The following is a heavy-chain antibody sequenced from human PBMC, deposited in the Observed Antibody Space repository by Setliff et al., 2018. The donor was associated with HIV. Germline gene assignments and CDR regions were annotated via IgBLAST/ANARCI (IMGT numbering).Heavy chain of an antibody. CDR3: TRRRAWTGTLKVYSYFYMDV. CDR1: GGSFSGYY. J-gene: IGHJ6*03. V-gene: IGHV4-34*01. CDR2: INHSGST. D-gene: IGHD1-7*01. Sequence: PSETLSLTCAVYGGSFSGYYWSWIRQPPGKGLEWIGEINHSGSTNYNPSLKSRVTISVATSKNQFSLKLSSVTAADTAVYYCTRRRAWTGTLKVYSYFYMDVWGKGTTVTVSS.